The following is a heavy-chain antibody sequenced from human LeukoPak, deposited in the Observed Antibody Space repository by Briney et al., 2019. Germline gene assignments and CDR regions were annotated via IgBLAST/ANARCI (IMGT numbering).Heavy chain of an antibody. CDR2: ITHFEST. Sequence: SETLSLTCAVHGGSLTSYFWSWIRQPPGKGLEWIGEITHFESTNYNPSLRSRVTISRDTSKNQFSLRLTSVTAADTAVYYSAPIFGGYSDFDSWGQGTLVTVSP. CDR1: GGSLTSYF. D-gene: IGHD5-12*01. V-gene: IGHV4-34*01. CDR3: APIFGGYSDFDS. J-gene: IGHJ4*01.